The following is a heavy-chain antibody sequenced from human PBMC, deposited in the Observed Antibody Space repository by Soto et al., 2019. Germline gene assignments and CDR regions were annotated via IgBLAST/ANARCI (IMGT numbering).Heavy chain of an antibody. V-gene: IGHV1-18*01. J-gene: IGHJ6*02. D-gene: IGHD2-2*01. CDR1: GYTFTSYG. CDR3: ARGLNQCSSPSGYVVYYYGMGG. Sequence: QVQLVQSGAEVKKPGASVKVSCKASGYTFTSYGISWVRQAPGQGLEWMGWISTYNGNTEYAQKLQGRVTMTRNTTISPDEMELSGLRCHDRAVYYGARGLNQCSSPSGYVVYYYGMGGWGQGTTVTVSS. CDR2: ISTYNGNT.